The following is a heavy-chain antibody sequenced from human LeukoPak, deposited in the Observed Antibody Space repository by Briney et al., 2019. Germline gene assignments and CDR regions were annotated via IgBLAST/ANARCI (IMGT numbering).Heavy chain of an antibody. D-gene: IGHD6-13*01. CDR1: GGTFSSYA. CDR2: IVPIFGTA. Sequence: SVKVSCKASGGTFSSYAISWVRQAPGQGLEWMGGIVPIFGTANYAQKFQGRVTITADESTSTAYMELSSLRSEDTAVYYCARSRTGYSSSWYWFDPWGQGTLVTVSS. CDR3: ARSRTGYSSSWYWFDP. J-gene: IGHJ5*02. V-gene: IGHV1-69*13.